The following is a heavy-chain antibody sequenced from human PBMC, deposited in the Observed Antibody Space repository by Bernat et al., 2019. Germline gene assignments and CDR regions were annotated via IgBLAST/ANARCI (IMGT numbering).Heavy chain of an antibody. D-gene: IGHD4-17*01. CDR2: ISGSGGST. V-gene: IGHV3-23*01. J-gene: IGHJ4*02. CDR1: GFTFSSYA. Sequence: EVQLLESGGGLVQPGGSLRLPCAASGFTFSSYAMSWVGQAPGKGLAWVSAISGSGGSTYYADSVKGRFTISRDNSKNTLYLQMNSLRAEDTAVYYCAKDPDYGDFDGFDYWGQGTLVTVSS. CDR3: AKDPDYGDFDGFDY.